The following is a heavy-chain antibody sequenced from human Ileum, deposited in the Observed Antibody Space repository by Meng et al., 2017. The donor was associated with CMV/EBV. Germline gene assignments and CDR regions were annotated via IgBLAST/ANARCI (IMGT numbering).Heavy chain of an antibody. V-gene: IGHV4-30-4*08. Sequence: VKLQESGPGLVKPSQTLSRTCTVSGGSISSGDYYWSWIRQPPGKGLEWIGYIYYGGSTYYNPSLKSRVTISVDTSKNQFSLKLSSVTAADTAVYYCARQRGYCSGGSCYHFDYWGQGTLVTVSS. CDR1: GGSISSGDYY. D-gene: IGHD2-15*01. J-gene: IGHJ4*02. CDR3: ARQRGYCSGGSCYHFDY. CDR2: IYYGGST.